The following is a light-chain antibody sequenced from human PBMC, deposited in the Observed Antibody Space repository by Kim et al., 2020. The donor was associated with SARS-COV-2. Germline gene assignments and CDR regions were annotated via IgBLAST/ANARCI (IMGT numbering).Light chain of an antibody. CDR2: KDS. V-gene: IGLV3-27*01. Sequence: VSPGQTARITCSGDVLAKKYARWFQQKPGQAPVLVIYKDSERPSGIPGRFSGSSSGTTVTLTSSGAQVEDEADYYCYSAADNNLVFGGGTKLTVL. CDR3: YSAADNNLV. CDR1: VLAKKY. J-gene: IGLJ3*02.